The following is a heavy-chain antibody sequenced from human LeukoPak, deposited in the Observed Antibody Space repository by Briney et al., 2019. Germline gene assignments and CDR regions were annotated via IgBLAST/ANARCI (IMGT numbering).Heavy chain of an antibody. CDR2: IRSKAYGGTT. V-gene: IGHV3-49*03. CDR1: GFTFGDYA. J-gene: IGHJ4*02. Sequence: GGSLRLSCTASGFTFGDYAMSWFRQAPGKGLEWVGFIRSKAYGGTTEYAASVKGRFTTSRDDSKSIAYLQMNSLKTEDTAVYYCTRGLDADYYDSSFYYFDYWGQGTLVTVSS. D-gene: IGHD3-22*01. CDR3: TRGLDADYYDSSFYYFDY.